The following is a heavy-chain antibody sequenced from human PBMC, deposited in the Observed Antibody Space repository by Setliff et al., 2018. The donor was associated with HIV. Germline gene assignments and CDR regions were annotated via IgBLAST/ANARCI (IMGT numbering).Heavy chain of an antibody. V-gene: IGHV3-23*01. CDR1: GFTFSRYA. CDR3: AKDYDYGGHFDS. CDR2: ISGSGGNT. J-gene: IGHJ4*02. D-gene: IGHD4-17*01. Sequence: GGSLRLSCAASGFTFSRYAMTWVRQAPGKGLEWVSFISGSGGNTHYADSVKGRFTISRDNSKNTLFLQMDSLRVEDTAVYYCAKDYDYGGHFDSWGQGTLVTVSS.